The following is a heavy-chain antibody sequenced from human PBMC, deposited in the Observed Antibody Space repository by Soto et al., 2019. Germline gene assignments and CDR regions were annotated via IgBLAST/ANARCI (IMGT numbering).Heavy chain of an antibody. CDR3: TGAYYDINGYSLDP. D-gene: IGHD3-22*01. CDR1: GGSIISGY. Sequence: SETLSLTCSVSGGSIISGYWTWIRQPPWKGLKWIGYIYYGGSINYNPSLKSRVIISVDTAKNQFSLRLSSVTAADTAVYYCTGAYYDINGYSLDPWGQGTSVTVSS. CDR2: IYYGGSI. V-gene: IGHV4-59*01. J-gene: IGHJ5*02.